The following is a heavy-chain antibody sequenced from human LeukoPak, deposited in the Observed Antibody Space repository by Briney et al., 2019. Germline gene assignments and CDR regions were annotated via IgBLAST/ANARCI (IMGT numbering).Heavy chain of an antibody. V-gene: IGHV3-21*01. J-gene: IGHJ5*02. D-gene: IGHD2-15*01. CDR2: ISSSASYI. Sequence: GGSLRLSCAASGFIFATYKMNWVRQAPGKGLEWVSSISSSASYIYYADSVKGRFTISRDNAKNSLYLQMNSLRAEDTAVYYCARDGGTSLTPPWFDPWGQGTLVTVSS. CDR1: GFIFATYK. CDR3: ARDGGTSLTPPWFDP.